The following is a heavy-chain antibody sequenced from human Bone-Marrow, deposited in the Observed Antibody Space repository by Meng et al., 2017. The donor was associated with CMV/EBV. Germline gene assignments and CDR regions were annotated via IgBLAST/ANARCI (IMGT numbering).Heavy chain of an antibody. Sequence: LAFLAAAMRWVRPASGKGLEWLGRIRTKPQNYATAYAESVEGRFIISRDDAKNTAYLQMNSLKTEDTAVYYCTRRYYDRSVNYFDCWGQGTLVTVSS. CDR2: IRTKPQNYAT. D-gene: IGHD3-22*01. J-gene: IGHJ4*02. V-gene: IGHV3-73*01. CDR3: TRRYYDRSVNYFDC. CDR1: LAFLAAA.